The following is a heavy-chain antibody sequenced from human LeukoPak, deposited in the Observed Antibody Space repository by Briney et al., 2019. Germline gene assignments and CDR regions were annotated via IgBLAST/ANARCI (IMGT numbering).Heavy chain of an antibody. CDR3: ARRSYDSGGYEFDY. CDR2: IYYSGNT. J-gene: IGHJ4*02. D-gene: IGHD3-22*01. V-gene: IGHV4-31*03. Sequence: SETLSLTCTVSGGSISSGGHHWSWIRQHPGKGLEWIGYIYYSGNTYYNPSLKSRVSISVDTSKNQFSLKLSSVTAADTAVYYCARRSYDSGGYEFDYWGQGTLVTVSS. CDR1: GGSISSGGHH.